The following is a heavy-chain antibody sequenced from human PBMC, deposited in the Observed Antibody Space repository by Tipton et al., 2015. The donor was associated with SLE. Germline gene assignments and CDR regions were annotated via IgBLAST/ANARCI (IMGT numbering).Heavy chain of an antibody. V-gene: IGHV4-59*08. CDR2: IYYSGST. J-gene: IGHJ6*03. CDR1: GGSISSHY. Sequence: TLSLTCTVSGGSISSHYWSWIRQPPGKGLEWIGYIYYSGSTNYNPSLKSRVTISVDTSKNQFSLKLSSVTAADTAVYYCARWGGRDYYYYMDVWGKGTTVTVSS. CDR3: ARWGGRDYYYYMDV. D-gene: IGHD3-16*01.